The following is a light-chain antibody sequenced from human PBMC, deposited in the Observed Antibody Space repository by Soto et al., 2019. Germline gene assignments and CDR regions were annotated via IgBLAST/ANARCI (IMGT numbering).Light chain of an antibody. CDR2: GVT. J-gene: IGLJ1*01. V-gene: IGLV2-14*01. Sequence: QSALTQPASGSGSLGQSITLSCTGSGGDIGAYNYVSWYQQHPGKAPKLIVYGVTHRPSGVSSRFSASKSAYTASLTISALQAEDEADYYCSSFTTTYFYVFGPGSKLTVL. CDR3: SSFTTTYFYV. CDR1: GGDIGAYNY.